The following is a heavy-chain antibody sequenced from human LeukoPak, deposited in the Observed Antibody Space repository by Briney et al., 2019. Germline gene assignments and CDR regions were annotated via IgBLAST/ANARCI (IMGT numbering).Heavy chain of an antibody. D-gene: IGHD5-24*01. CDR1: GGTFSSYA. Sequence: SVKVSCKASGGTFSSYAISWVRQAPGQGLEWMGGIIPIFGTANYAQKFQGRVTITTDESTSTAYMELSSLRSEDTAVYYCAKKPATIKFPFDIWGQGTLVTVSP. CDR2: IIPIFGTA. CDR3: AKKPATIKFPFDI. J-gene: IGHJ4*02. V-gene: IGHV1-69*05.